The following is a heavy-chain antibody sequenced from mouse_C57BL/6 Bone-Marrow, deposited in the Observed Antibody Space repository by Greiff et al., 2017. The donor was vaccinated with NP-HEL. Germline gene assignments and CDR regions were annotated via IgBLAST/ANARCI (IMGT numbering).Heavy chain of an antibody. Sequence: VQLQESGAELVRPGASVTLSCKASGYTFTDYEMHWVKQTPVHGLEWIGAIDPETGGTAYNQKFKGKAILTADKSSSTAYMELRSLTSEDSAVYYCTREDDGYYSFAYWGQGTLVTVSA. D-gene: IGHD2-3*01. CDR1: GYTFTDYE. CDR3: TREDDGYYSFAY. V-gene: IGHV1-15*01. J-gene: IGHJ3*01. CDR2: IDPETGGT.